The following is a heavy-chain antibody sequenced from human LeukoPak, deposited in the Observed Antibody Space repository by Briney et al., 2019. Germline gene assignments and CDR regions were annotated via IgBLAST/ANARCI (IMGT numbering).Heavy chain of an antibody. CDR3: ARHEPSSFYYESRWNWFDP. Sequence: PSETLSLICTVSGDSITRRSYFWAWIPQRPGKGLEWIGSVYYNGNTYYNPSLKSRVTISVDTSDNQVPLTITSVTAADTAMYYCARHEPSSFYYESRWNWFDPWGQGAPVTVSS. J-gene: IGHJ5*02. D-gene: IGHD3-22*01. CDR2: VYYNGNT. CDR1: GDSITRRSYF. V-gene: IGHV4-39*01.